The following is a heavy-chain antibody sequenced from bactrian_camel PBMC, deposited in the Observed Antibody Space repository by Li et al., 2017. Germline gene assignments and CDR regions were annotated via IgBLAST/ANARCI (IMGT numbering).Heavy chain of an antibody. Sequence: VQLVESGRGLVQPGGSLRLSCLASGFTFSTYDMSWVRQAPGKGLEWVSFISADGGRIHYADSVKGRFTISRDNAKNTLYLQMNSLKTDDTAMYYCARGVGGSYYGGMDYWGKGTQVTVS. CDR1: GFTFSTYD. D-gene: IGHD5*01. V-gene: IGHV3S40*01. CDR2: ISADGGRI. J-gene: IGHJ7*01.